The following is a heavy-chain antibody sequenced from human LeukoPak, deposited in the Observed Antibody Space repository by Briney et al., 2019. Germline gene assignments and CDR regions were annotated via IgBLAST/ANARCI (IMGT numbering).Heavy chain of an antibody. D-gene: IGHD6-19*01. CDR1: GGSINSHY. CDR3: VRRDPGWNYFDY. J-gene: IGHJ4*02. V-gene: IGHV4-59*08. CDR2: IFYTGKN. Sequence: SETLSLTCAVSGGSINSHYWGWIRQPPGKGLQWIGDIFYTGKNNYNPSLKSRVTISLDTSKDHLSLHLTSVLAADAAIYYCVRRDPGWNYFDYWGQGILVTVSS.